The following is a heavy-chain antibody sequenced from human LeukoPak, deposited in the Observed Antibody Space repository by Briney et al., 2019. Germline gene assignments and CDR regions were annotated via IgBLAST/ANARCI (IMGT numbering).Heavy chain of an antibody. CDR1: GFTFSSYG. Sequence: GGSLRLSCAASGFTFSSYGMHWVRQAPGKGLEWVAVISYDGSNKYYADSVKGRFTISRDNSKNTLYLQMNSLRGEDTAVYYCAKDMGSGGYYGMDVWGKGTTVTVSA. V-gene: IGHV3-30*18. J-gene: IGHJ6*04. CDR3: AKDMGSGGYYGMDV. D-gene: IGHD2-8*02. CDR2: ISYDGSNK.